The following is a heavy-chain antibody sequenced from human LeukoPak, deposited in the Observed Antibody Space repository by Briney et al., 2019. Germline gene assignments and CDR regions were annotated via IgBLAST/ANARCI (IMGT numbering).Heavy chain of an antibody. J-gene: IGHJ4*02. Sequence: ASAKVSCKASGYTFTGYYMYWVRQAPGQGLEWMGWINPKSGGTTYEQKFQGRVTMTRDTSTSTAYMELSRLRSDDTAVYYCARGGEVCSSSSCYRGHDYWGQGTLVTVSS. CDR2: INPKSGGT. D-gene: IGHD2-2*01. CDR1: GYTFTGYY. CDR3: ARGGEVCSSSSCYRGHDY. V-gene: IGHV1-2*02.